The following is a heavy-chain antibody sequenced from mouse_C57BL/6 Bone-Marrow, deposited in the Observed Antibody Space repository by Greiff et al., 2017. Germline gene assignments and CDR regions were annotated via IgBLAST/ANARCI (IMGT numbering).Heavy chain of an antibody. CDR3: ARWAYGSSSFDY. D-gene: IGHD1-1*01. Sequence: EESGPGLVKPSQSLSLTCSVTGYSITSGYYWNWIRQFPGNKLEWMGYISYDGSNNYNPSLKNRISITRDTSKNQFFLKLNSVTTEDTATYYCARWAYGSSSFDYWGQGTTLTVSS. CDR1: GYSITSGYY. CDR2: ISYDGSN. V-gene: IGHV3-6*01. J-gene: IGHJ2*01.